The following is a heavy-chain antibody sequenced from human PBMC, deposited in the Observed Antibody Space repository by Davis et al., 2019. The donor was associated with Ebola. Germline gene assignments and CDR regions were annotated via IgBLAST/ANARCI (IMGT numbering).Heavy chain of an antibody. J-gene: IGHJ4*02. V-gene: IGHV1-18*04. CDR1: GYTFTSYG. CDR2: ISANNGNT. D-gene: IGHD3-22*01. CDR3: ARDGWDSSGYLLH. Sequence: ASVKVSCKASGYTFTSYGISWVRQAPGQGLEWMGWISANNGNTNYSQKFQGRVTMTRDTSTTTVYMELSSLRSEDTAVYYCARDGWDSSGYLLHWGQGTLVTVSS.